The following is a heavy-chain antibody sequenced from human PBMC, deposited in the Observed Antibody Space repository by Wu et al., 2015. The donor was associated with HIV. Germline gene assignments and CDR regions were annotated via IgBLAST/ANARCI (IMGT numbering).Heavy chain of an antibody. CDR2: IYYSGST. CDR1: GGSISSYY. J-gene: IGHJ1*01. CDR3: ARDRSKSGYSSGPGV. D-gene: IGHD6-19*01. Sequence: QVQLQESGPGLVKPSETLSLTCTVSGGSISSYYWSWIRQPPGKGLEWIGYIYYSGSTNYNPSLKSRVTISVDTSKNQFSLKLSSVTAADTAVYYCARDRSKSGYSSGPGVWGQGRWSPSPQ. V-gene: IGHV4-59*01.